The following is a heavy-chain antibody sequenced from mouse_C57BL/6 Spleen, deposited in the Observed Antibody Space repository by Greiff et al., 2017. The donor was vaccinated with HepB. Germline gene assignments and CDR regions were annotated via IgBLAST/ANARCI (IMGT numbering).Heavy chain of an antibody. CDR2: INPSSGYT. V-gene: IGHV1-7*01. J-gene: IGHJ4*01. CDR1: GYTFTSYW. Sequence: VQLQESGAELAKPGASVKLSCKASGYTFTSYWMHWVKQRPGQGLEWIGYINPSSGYTKYNQKFKDKATLTADKSSSTAYMQMSSLTYEDSAIYYCARRIPYYDCDRYYYAMDYWGQGTSVTVSS. CDR3: ARRIPYYDCDRYYYAMDY. D-gene: IGHD2-4*01.